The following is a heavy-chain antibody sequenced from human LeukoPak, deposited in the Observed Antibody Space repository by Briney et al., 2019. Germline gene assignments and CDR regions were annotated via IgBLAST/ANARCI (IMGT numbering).Heavy chain of an antibody. CDR1: GGTFSSYA. V-gene: IGHV1-69*04. J-gene: IGHJ6*03. Sequence: PSASVKVSCKASGGTFSSYAISWVRQAPGQGLEWMGRIIPILGIANYAQKFQGRVTITADESTSTAYMELSSLRSEDTAVYYCARERVATTSYYYMDVWSKGTTVTVSS. CDR3: ARERVATTSYYYMDV. D-gene: IGHD5-12*01. CDR2: IIPILGIA.